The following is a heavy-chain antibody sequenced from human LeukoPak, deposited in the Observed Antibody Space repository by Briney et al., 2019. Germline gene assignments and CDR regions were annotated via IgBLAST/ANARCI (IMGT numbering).Heavy chain of an antibody. V-gene: IGHV1-2*02. Sequence: ASVKVSCKASGDTFTGYYMHWVRQAPGQGLEWMGWINPNSGGTNYAQKFQGRVTMTRDTSISTAYMELSRLRSDDTAVYYCARPGFGSSWSFDYWGQGTLVTVSS. CDR3: ARPGFGSSWSFDY. CDR2: INPNSGGT. CDR1: GDTFTGYY. J-gene: IGHJ4*02. D-gene: IGHD6-13*01.